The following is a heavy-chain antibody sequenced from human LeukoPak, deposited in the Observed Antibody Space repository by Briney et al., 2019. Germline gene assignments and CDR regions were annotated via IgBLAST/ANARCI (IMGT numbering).Heavy chain of an antibody. V-gene: IGHV3-23*01. D-gene: IGHD3-22*01. Sequence: GGSLRLSXAASGFTFSSYAMSWVRQAPGKGLEWVSAISGSGGSTYYADSVKGRFTISRDNSKNTLYLQMNSLRAEDTAVYYCAKSLGVRDYYYDSSGYYYFDYWGQGTLVTVSS. J-gene: IGHJ4*02. CDR3: AKSLGVRDYYYDSSGYYYFDY. CDR1: GFTFSSYA. CDR2: ISGSGGST.